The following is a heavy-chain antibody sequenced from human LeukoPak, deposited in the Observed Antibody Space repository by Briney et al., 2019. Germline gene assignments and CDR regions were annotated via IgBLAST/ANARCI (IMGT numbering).Heavy chain of an antibody. V-gene: IGHV1-2*02. D-gene: IGHD2-15*01. Sequence: ASVKVSCTASGYTFTGYYMHWVRQAPGQGLEWMGWINPNSGGTNYAQKFQGRVTMTRDTSISTAYMELGRLRSDDTAVYYCASRACSGGSCYPLNYWGQGTLVTVSS. CDR3: ASRACSGGSCYPLNY. CDR2: INPNSGGT. J-gene: IGHJ4*02. CDR1: GYTFTGYY.